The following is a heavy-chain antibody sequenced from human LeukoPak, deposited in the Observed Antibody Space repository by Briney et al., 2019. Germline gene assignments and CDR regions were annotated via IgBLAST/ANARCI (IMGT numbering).Heavy chain of an antibody. D-gene: IGHD3-10*01. Sequence: SETLSLTCTVSGYLINNNYYWGWIRQPPGKGLEWIGSIYHSGNTYYNPSLKSRVTISVDRSKNQFSLKLSSVTAADTAVYYCAREGYYGSGSYYLVFPNSWFDPWGQGTLVTVSS. CDR1: GYLINNNYY. CDR3: AREGYYGSGSYYLVFPNSWFDP. CDR2: IYHSGNT. J-gene: IGHJ5*02. V-gene: IGHV4-38-2*02.